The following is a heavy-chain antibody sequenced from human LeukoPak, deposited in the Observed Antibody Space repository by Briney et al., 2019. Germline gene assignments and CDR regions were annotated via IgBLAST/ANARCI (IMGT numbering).Heavy chain of an antibody. CDR1: GFVFRSYA. J-gene: IGHJ4*02. V-gene: IGHV3-23*01. Sequence: GGSLRLSCAASGFVFRSYAMNWVRQAPGKGLEWVSGFSASGANTYYADSVKGRFTISRDNSGSMLFLQMNSLRAEDTAVYYCAKKGTYNWNDPDDYWGQGTLVTVSS. CDR2: FSASGANT. D-gene: IGHD1-20*01. CDR3: AKKGTYNWNDPDDY.